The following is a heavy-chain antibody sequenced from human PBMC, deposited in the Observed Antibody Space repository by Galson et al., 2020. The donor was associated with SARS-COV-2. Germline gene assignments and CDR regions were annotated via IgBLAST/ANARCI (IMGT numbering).Heavy chain of an antibody. Sequence: SETLSLTCAVYGGSFSGYYWSWIRQPPGKGLEWIGEINSSGSTNYNPSLKSRVTISVDTSKNHFSLKLSSVTAADTAVYYWAREENFVLVVTGTGMCYFDYGGRGTLATASS. CDR2: INSSGST. D-gene: IGHD2-21*02. CDR3: AREENFVLVVTGTGMCYFDY. V-gene: IGHV4-34*01. J-gene: IGHJ4*02. CDR1: GGSFSGYY.